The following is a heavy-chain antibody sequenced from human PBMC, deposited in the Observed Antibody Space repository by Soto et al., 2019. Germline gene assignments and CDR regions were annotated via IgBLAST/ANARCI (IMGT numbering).Heavy chain of an antibody. CDR3: ARGNSGYDLSAFDI. D-gene: IGHD5-12*01. Sequence: GGSLRLSCAASGFTFSSYGMHWVRQAPGKGLEWVAVIWYDGSNKYYADSVKGRFTISRDNSKNTLYLQMNSLRAEDTAVYYCARGNSGYDLSAFDIWGQGTMVTVSS. J-gene: IGHJ3*02. CDR2: IWYDGSNK. V-gene: IGHV3-33*01. CDR1: GFTFSSYG.